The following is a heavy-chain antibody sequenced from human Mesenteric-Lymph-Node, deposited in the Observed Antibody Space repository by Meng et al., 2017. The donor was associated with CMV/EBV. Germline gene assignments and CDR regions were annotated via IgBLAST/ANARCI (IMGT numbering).Heavy chain of an antibody. D-gene: IGHD1-26*01. CDR1: GFTFSDHY. J-gene: IGHJ4*02. V-gene: IGHV3-72*01. Sequence: GGFLRLSCAASGFTFSDHYMDWVRQAPGKGLEWVGRSRNKANSYTTEYAASVKGRFTISRDDSKNSLYLQIKSLKTEDTAVYYCTRMATYGSYLSEYYFDYWGQGTLVTVSS. CDR3: TRMATYGSYLSEYYFDY. CDR2: SRNKANSYTT.